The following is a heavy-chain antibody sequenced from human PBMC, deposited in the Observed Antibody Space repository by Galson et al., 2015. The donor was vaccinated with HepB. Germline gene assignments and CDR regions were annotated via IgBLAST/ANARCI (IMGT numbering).Heavy chain of an antibody. Sequence: SLRLSCAASGFSFRIYAMNWVRQAPGKGLEWVSTIDNDVVTAFYADSVKGRFTISRDNSKNTVYLQMNNLRGEDTAVYYCAKARGMILESWFFDYWGQGAPVTVSS. CDR1: GFSFRIYA. CDR3: AKARGMILESWFFDY. V-gene: IGHV3-23*01. J-gene: IGHJ4*02. CDR2: IDNDVVTA. D-gene: IGHD3-16*01.